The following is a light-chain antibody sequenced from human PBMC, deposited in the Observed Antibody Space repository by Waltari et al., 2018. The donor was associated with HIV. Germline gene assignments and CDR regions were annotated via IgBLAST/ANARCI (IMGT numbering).Light chain of an antibody. Sequence: DIQMTQSPSSLSASVGDRVTITCRASQGIRSYLNWYQQKPGKAPKLLIYGASTLHSGFPSRFSGSGSGTDFTLTISSLQPEDFADYYCQQSFSTLYTFGQGTKVEIK. J-gene: IGKJ2*01. CDR1: QGIRSY. CDR2: GAS. V-gene: IGKV1-39*01. CDR3: QQSFSTLYT.